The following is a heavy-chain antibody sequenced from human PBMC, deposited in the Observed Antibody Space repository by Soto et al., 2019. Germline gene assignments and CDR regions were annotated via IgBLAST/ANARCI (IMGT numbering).Heavy chain of an antibody. J-gene: IGHJ4*02. V-gene: IGHV1-46*01. Sequence: QVQLVQSGAEVRKPGASVKVSCKASGYTFTNYYMHWVRQAPGQGLEWMGIINPSGGGTNYPQKFQGRVTMTRDTSTSILYMELSSLRSDDTAVYYCARGGNIAARPLDYWGQGTLVTVSS. CDR1: GYTFTNYY. CDR3: ARGGNIAARPLDY. CDR2: INPSGGGT. D-gene: IGHD6-6*01.